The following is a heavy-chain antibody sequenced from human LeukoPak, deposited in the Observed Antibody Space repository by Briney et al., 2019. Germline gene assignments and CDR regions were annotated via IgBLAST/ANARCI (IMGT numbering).Heavy chain of an antibody. Sequence: GGSLRLSCAASGFTFSSYWMSWVRQAPGKGLEWVANIKQDGSEKYYVDSVKGRFTISRDNAKNSLYLQMNSLRAEDTAVYYCARDRQPYSSSWYYYYWGQGALVTVSS. J-gene: IGHJ4*02. CDR3: ARDRQPYSSSWYYYY. CDR2: IKQDGSEK. D-gene: IGHD6-13*01. V-gene: IGHV3-7*01. CDR1: GFTFSSYW.